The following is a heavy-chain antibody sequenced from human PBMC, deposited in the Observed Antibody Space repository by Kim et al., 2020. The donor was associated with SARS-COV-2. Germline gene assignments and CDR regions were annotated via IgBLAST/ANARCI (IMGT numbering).Heavy chain of an antibody. D-gene: IGHD2-15*01. V-gene: IGHV3-15*01. Sequence: GGSLRLSCAASGFTFSNAWMSWVRQAPGKGLEWVGRIKSKTDGGTTDYAAPVKGRFTISRDDSKNTLYLQMNSLKTEDTAVYYCTTAYWRYCSGGSCYISDYWGQGTLVTVSS. J-gene: IGHJ4*02. CDR1: GFTFSNAW. CDR3: TTAYWRYCSGGSCYISDY. CDR2: IKSKTDGGTT.